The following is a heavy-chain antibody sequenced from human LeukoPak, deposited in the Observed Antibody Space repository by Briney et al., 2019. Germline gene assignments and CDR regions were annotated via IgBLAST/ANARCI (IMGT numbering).Heavy chain of an antibody. V-gene: IGHV1-2*02. CDR3: ARRQLVGPGFDP. CDR2: INPNSGGT. CDR1: GYTFTGYY. D-gene: IGHD6-6*01. J-gene: IGHJ5*02. Sequence: GASVKVSCKASGYTFTGYYMHWVRQAPGQGLEWMGWINPNSGGTNYAQKFQGRVTMTRDTSISTVYMELSRLRSDDTAVYYCARRQLVGPGFDPWGQGTLVTVSS.